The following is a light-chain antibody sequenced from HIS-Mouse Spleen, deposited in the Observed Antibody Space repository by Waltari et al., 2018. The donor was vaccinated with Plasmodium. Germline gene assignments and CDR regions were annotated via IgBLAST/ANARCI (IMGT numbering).Light chain of an antibody. J-gene: IGKJ1*01. Sequence: EIVMTQSPATLSVSTGERATISCRASPSVSSNLAWYQQNPGQAPRLLIYVASTRATGIPARFSGSGSGTEFTLTISSLQSEDFAVYYCQQYNNWTAWTFGQGTKVEIK. CDR3: QQYNNWTAWT. V-gene: IGKV3-15*01. CDR2: VAS. CDR1: PSVSSN.